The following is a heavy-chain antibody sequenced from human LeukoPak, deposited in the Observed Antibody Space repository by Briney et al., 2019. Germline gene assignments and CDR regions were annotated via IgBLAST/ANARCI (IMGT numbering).Heavy chain of an antibody. J-gene: IGHJ4*02. D-gene: IGHD5-18*01. CDR3: ARDDAAMVPRY. CDR1: GGTFSSYA. V-gene: IGHV1-69*13. Sequence: ASVKVSCKASGGTFSSYAISWVRQAPGQGLEWMGGIIPIFGTANYAQKFQGRVTITADESTSTAYMELSSLRPEDTAVYYCARDDAAMVPRYWGQGTLITVSS. CDR2: IIPIFGTA.